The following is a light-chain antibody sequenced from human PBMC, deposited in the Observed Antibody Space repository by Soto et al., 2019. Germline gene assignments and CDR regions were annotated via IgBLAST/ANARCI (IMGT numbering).Light chain of an antibody. CDR3: QQRSNWPPLWT. CDR1: QSVSSY. Sequence: EIVLTQFPATLSLSPGERATLSCRASQSVSSYLAWYQQKPGQAPRLLIYDASNRATGIPARFSGSGSGTDFTLTISSLEPEDFAVYYCQQRSNWPPLWTFGQGTKVEIK. CDR2: DAS. J-gene: IGKJ1*01. V-gene: IGKV3-11*01.